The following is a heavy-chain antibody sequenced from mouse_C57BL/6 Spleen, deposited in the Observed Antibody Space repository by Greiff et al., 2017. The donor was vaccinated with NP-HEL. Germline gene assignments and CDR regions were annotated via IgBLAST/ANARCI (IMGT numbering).Heavy chain of an antibody. D-gene: IGHD2-3*01. J-gene: IGHJ3*01. CDR2: IYPGDGDT. CDR1: GYAFSSSW. CDR3: ARGGEIYDGYYGFAY. Sequence: QVQLQQSGPELVKPGASVKISCKASGYAFSSSWMNWVKQRPGKGLEWIGRIYPGDGDTNYNGKFKGKATLTADKSSSTAYMQLSSLTSEDSAVYFCARGGEIYDGYYGFAYWGQGTLVTVSA. V-gene: IGHV1-82*01.